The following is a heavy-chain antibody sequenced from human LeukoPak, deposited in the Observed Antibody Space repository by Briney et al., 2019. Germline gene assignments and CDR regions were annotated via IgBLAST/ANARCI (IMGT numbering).Heavy chain of an antibody. J-gene: IGHJ4*02. CDR1: GFTFDDYA. D-gene: IGHD3-10*01. Sequence: GGSLRLSCAVSGFTFDDYAMTWVRQGPGKXLEWVSSINWNGRTTDYADSVKGRFTISRDNAKNSLYLQMNSLRAEDTALYYCARGGSGSYYNSLGYWGQGTLVTVSS. V-gene: IGHV3-20*04. CDR3: ARGGSGSYYNSLGY. CDR2: INWNGRTT.